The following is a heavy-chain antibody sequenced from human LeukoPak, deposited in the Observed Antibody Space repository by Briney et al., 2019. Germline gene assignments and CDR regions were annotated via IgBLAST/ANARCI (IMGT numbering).Heavy chain of an antibody. V-gene: IGHV6-1*01. CDR3: ARGGGILWFGDLHRLYFDY. Sequence: SQTLSLTCAISGDSVSSNSAAWNWIRQSPSRGLEWLGRTYCRSKWYNDYAVSVKSRITINPDTSKNQFSLQLNSVTPEDTAVYYCARGGGILWFGDLHRLYFDYWGQGTLVTVSS. J-gene: IGHJ4*02. D-gene: IGHD3-10*01. CDR2: TYCRSKWYN. CDR1: GDSVSSNSAA.